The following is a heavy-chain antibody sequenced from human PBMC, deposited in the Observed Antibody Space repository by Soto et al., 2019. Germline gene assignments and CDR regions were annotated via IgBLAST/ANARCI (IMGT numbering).Heavy chain of an antibody. J-gene: IGHJ4*02. Sequence: ASVKVSCKASGYAFTGYYMHCVRQAPGQGLEWMGWINPNSGGTNYAQKFQGWVTMTRDTSISTAYMELSRLRSDDTAVYYCARAYCGGDCPTSDYWGQGTLVTVSS. CDR1: GYAFTGYY. CDR2: INPNSGGT. D-gene: IGHD2-21*02. V-gene: IGHV1-2*04. CDR3: ARAYCGGDCPTSDY.